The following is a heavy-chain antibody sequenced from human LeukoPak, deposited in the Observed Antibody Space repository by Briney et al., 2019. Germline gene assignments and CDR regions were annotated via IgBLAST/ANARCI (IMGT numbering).Heavy chain of an antibody. CDR3: AKDSPDYYDRVGFDY. D-gene: IGHD3-10*02. V-gene: IGHV3-23*01. J-gene: IGHJ4*02. CDR1: GFTFSSYG. Sequence: GGSLRLSCAASGFTFSSYGMHWVRQAPGKGLEWVSAISGSGGSTYYADSVKGRFTISRDNSKNTLYLQMNSLRAEDTAVYYCAKDSPDYYDRVGFDYWGQGTLVTVSS. CDR2: ISGSGGST.